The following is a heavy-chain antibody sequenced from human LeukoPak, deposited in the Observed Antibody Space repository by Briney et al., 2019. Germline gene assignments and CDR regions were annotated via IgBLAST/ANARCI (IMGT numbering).Heavy chain of an antibody. CDR1: GYTFTSYD. V-gene: IGHV1-8*01. CDR2: MNPNSGNT. Sequence: ASVKVSCKASGYTFTSYDINWVRQATGQGLEWMGWMNPNSGNTGYAQKFQGRVTMTRNTSISTAYMELSSLRSEDTAVYYCARDLGSLKMGGTGDWGQGTLVTVSS. CDR3: ARDLGSLKMGGTGD. D-gene: IGHD1-14*01. J-gene: IGHJ4*02.